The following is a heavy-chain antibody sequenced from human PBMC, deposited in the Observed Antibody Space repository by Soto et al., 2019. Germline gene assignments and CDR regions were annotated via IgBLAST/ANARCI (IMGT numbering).Heavy chain of an antibody. CDR3: ARHVEDDSSGRILDYYYGMDV. Sequence: PSETLSLTCTVSGGSISSSSYYWGWIRQPPGKGLEWIGSIYYSGSTYYNPSLKSRVTISVDTSKNQFSLKLSSVTAADTAVYYCARHVEDDSSGRILDYYYGMDVWGQGTTVTVSS. V-gene: IGHV4-39*01. CDR1: GGSISSSSYY. CDR2: IYYSGST. J-gene: IGHJ6*02. D-gene: IGHD3-22*01.